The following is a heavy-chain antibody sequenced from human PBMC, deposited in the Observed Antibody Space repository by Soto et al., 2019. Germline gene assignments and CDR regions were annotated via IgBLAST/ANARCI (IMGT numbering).Heavy chain of an antibody. Sequence: SETLSLTCTVSGGSISSGGYYWSWIRQHPGKGLEWIGYIYYSGSTYYNPSLKSRVTISVDTSKNQFSLRLTSMTAADTAVYYCVASLAASGLNWLDPWGRGTLVTVSS. D-gene: IGHD6-13*01. CDR3: VASLAASGLNWLDP. J-gene: IGHJ5*02. CDR2: IYYSGST. CDR1: GGSISSGGYY. V-gene: IGHV4-31*03.